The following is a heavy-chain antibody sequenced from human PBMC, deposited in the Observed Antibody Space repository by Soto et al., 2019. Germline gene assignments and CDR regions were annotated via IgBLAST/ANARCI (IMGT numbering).Heavy chain of an antibody. CDR3: ARGYRQSGYSSSWVFDY. Sequence: QVQLRESGPGLVKPSQTLSLTCTVSGGSINSGGYYWNWIRQHPGKGLEWIGYMYYSGSTYYNPFLRCRVIISAVTSENHFSLKLRSGTAADTAVYFCARGYRQSGYSSSWVFDYWGQGTLVNVSS. CDR1: GGSINSGGYY. J-gene: IGHJ4*02. V-gene: IGHV4-31*03. D-gene: IGHD6-13*01. CDR2: MYYSGST.